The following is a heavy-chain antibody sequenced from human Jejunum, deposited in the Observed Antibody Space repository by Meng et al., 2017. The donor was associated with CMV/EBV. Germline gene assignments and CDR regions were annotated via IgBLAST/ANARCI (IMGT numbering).Heavy chain of an antibody. CDR3: AKDSSSDFWSSYYSFYYYGMDV. J-gene: IGHJ6*02. CDR2: ARSGGGSR. D-gene: IGHD3-3*01. Sequence: MSGVRLARGKGLECGAGARSGGGSRFYAPTVKGRFNSSRDKSKNTLYLHMTSLGAEDTAVYYCAKDSSSDFWSSYYSFYYYGMDVWGQGTTVTVSS. V-gene: IGHV3-23*01.